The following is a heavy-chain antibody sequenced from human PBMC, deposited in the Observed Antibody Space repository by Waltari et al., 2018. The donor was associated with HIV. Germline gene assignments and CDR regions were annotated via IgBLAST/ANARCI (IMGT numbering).Heavy chain of an antibody. CDR2: INSDGSST. CDR3: AREDGIVVVPAATYAFDI. Sequence: EVQLVESGGGLVQPGGSLRLSCAASGFTFSSYWMHWVRQAPGKGLVWVSRINSDGSSTSYADSVKGRFTISRDNAKNTLYLQMNSLRAEDTAVYYCAREDGIVVVPAATYAFDIWGQGTMVTVSS. D-gene: IGHD2-2*01. V-gene: IGHV3-74*01. J-gene: IGHJ3*02. CDR1: GFTFSSYW.